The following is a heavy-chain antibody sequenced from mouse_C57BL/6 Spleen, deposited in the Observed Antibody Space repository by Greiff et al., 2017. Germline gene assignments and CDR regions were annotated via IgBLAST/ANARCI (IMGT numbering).Heavy chain of an antibody. D-gene: IGHD3-3*01. CDR3: ARHEDPPGTGFAY. CDR1: GYTFTEYT. J-gene: IGHJ3*01. Sequence: VQLQQSGAELVKPGASVKLSCKASGYTFTEYTIHWVKQRPGQGLGWIGWFYPGSGSIKYNEKFKDKATLTTDKSSSTVYMELSSLTSEDAAVFFCARHEDPPGTGFAYWGQGTLVTVSA. CDR2: FYPGSGSI. V-gene: IGHV1-62-2*01.